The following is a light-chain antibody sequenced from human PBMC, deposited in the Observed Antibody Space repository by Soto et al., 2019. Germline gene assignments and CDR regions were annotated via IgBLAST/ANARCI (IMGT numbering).Light chain of an antibody. CDR2: AAS. CDR3: LQDDNYPRT. Sequence: AIQMTQSPTSLSASVGDRVTITCRASQGIRNDLGWYQQKPGKAPQLLIYAASTLLSGVPSRFSGSGSGTDFTLTISSLQPEDFATYYCLQDDNYPRTFGQGTKVEIK. J-gene: IGKJ1*01. CDR1: QGIRND. V-gene: IGKV1-6*01.